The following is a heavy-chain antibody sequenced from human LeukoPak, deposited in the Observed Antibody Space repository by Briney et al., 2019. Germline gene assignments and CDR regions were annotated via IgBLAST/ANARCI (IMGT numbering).Heavy chain of an antibody. CDR2: IYWDDDK. D-gene: IGHD2-15*01. V-gene: IGHV2-5*02. CDR1: GFSLSTSGVG. J-gene: IGHJ4*02. CDR3: AHRPRVAPEDYFDY. Sequence: SGPTLVNPTQTLTLTCTFSGFSLSTSGVGVGWIRQPPGKALEWLALIYWDDDKLYSPSLKSRLTITKDTSKNQVVLTMTNMDPVDTATYYCAHRPRVAPEDYFDYWGQGTLVTVSS.